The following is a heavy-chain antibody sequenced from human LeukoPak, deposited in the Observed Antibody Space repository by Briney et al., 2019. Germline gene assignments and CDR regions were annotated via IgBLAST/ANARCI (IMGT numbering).Heavy chain of an antibody. V-gene: IGHV3-33*06. CDR3: AKVSRDGLVDAFDI. CDR2: IWYDGSNK. CDR1: GFPFSSYG. D-gene: IGHD5-24*01. J-gene: IGHJ3*02. Sequence: GECLKISCAASGFPFSSYGMHWVRQAPGKGLEWVEVIWYDGSNKYYADSVKGRFTISRDNSKNTLYLQMNSLRAEDTAVYYCAKVSRDGLVDAFDIWGQGTMVTVSS.